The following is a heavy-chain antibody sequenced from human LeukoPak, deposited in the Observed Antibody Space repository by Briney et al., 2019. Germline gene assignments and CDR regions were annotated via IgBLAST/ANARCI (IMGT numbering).Heavy chain of an antibody. CDR3: ARDGGAMASFDY. J-gene: IGHJ4*02. Sequence: GGSLRLSCAASGFTFSSYGMHWVRQAQGKGLEWVAVIWYDGSNKYYADSVKGRFTISRDNSKNTLYLQMNSLRAEDTAVYYCARDGGAMASFDYWGQGTLVTVSS. D-gene: IGHD3-16*01. CDR2: IWYDGSNK. V-gene: IGHV3-33*01. CDR1: GFTFSSYG.